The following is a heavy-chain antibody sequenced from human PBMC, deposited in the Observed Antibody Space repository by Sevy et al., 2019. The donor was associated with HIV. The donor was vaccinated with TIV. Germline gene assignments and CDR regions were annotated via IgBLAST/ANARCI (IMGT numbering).Heavy chain of an antibody. CDR3: GSYWPNGVCS. CDR2: IRTKANNYAT. Sequence: GGSLRLSCGASGFTFSASAMHWVRQASGKGLDWVGRIRTKANNYATAYSVSGKDRFTISRDDSKKKGYLQMTSLKAADTAVYYCGSYWPNGVCSWGQGTLVTVSS. D-gene: IGHD2-8*01. V-gene: IGHV3-73*01. CDR1: GFTFSASA. J-gene: IGHJ4*02.